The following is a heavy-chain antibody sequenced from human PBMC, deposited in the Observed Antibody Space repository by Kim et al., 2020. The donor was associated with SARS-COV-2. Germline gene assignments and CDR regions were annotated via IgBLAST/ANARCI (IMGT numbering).Heavy chain of an antibody. CDR2: IYPGDSDT. D-gene: IGHD6-19*01. CDR1: GYSFTSYW. J-gene: IGHJ4*02. V-gene: IGHV5-51*01. Sequence: GESLKISCKGSGYSFTSYWIGWVRQMPGKGLEWMGIIYPGDSDTRYSPSFQGQVTISADKSISTAYLQWSSLKASDTAMYYCARHPEHSSGWYQEVDYWGQGTLVTVSS. CDR3: ARHPEHSSGWYQEVDY.